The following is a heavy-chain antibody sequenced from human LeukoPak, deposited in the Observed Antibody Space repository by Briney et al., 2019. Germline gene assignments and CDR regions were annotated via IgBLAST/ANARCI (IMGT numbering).Heavy chain of an antibody. V-gene: IGHV3-33*01. J-gene: IGHJ3*02. CDR3: ARSARYYYGSGSYAGAFDI. D-gene: IGHD3-10*01. Sequence: PGGSLRLSCAASGFTFSSYGMHWVRQAPGKGLEWVAVIWYDGSNKYYADSVKGRFTISRDNSKNTLYLQMNSLRGEDTAVYYCARSARYYYGSGSYAGAFDIWGQGTMVTVSS. CDR2: IWYDGSNK. CDR1: GFTFSSYG.